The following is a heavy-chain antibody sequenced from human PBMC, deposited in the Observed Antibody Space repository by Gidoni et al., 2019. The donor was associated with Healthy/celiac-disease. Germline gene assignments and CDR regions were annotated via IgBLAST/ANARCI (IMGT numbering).Heavy chain of an antibody. CDR2: ISGSGGST. CDR3: AKDPISSFGELLSFDY. V-gene: IGHV3-23*01. CDR1: GFTLSSYA. D-gene: IGHD3-10*01. J-gene: IGHJ4*02. Sequence: EVQLLESGGGLVQPGGSLRLPCAASGFTLSSYAMSWVRQDPGKGLEWVSAISGSGGSTYYADSVKGRFTISRDNSKNTLYLQMNSLRAEDTAVYYCAKDPISSFGELLSFDYWGQGTLVTVSS.